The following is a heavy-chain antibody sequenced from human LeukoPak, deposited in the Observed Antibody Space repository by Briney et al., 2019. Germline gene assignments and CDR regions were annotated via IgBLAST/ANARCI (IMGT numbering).Heavy chain of an antibody. J-gene: IGHJ4*02. D-gene: IGHD2-2*01. V-gene: IGHV3-73*01. CDR1: GFTFSGSA. Sequence: GGSLRLSCAASGFTFSGSAMHWVRQASGKGLEWVGRIRSKANSYATAYAASVKGRFTISRDDSKNTAYLQMNSLKTEDTAVYYCTRQVYCSSTSCYPIPFDYWGQGTLVTVSS. CDR2: IRSKANSYAT. CDR3: TRQVYCSSTSCYPIPFDY.